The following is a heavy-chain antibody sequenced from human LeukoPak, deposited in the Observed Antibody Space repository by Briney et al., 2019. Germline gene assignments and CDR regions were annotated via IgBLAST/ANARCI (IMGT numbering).Heavy chain of an antibody. V-gene: IGHV3-11*04. Sequence: GGSLRLSCAASGFTFSDYYMSCIRQAPGKGLEWVSYISSSGSTIYYADSVKGRFTISRDNAKNSLYLQMNSLRAEDTAVYYCAREVAVAAHSWFDPWGQGTLVTVSS. CDR3: AREVAVAAHSWFDP. CDR1: GFTFSDYY. D-gene: IGHD6-19*01. CDR2: ISSSGSTI. J-gene: IGHJ5*02.